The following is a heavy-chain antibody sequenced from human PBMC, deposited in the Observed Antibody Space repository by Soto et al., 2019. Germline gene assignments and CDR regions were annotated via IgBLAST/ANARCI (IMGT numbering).Heavy chain of an antibody. CDR1: GGSFSGYY. CDR3: ARDTGDGTFDF. J-gene: IGHJ4*02. CDR2: INHSGST. V-gene: IGHV4-34*01. Sequence: SETLSLTCAVYGGSFSGYYWSWIRQPPGKGLEWIGEINHSGSTNYNPSLKSRVTISVDTSKNQFSLKLSSVTAADTAVYYCARDTGDGTFDFWGQGTLVTVSS. D-gene: IGHD7-27*01.